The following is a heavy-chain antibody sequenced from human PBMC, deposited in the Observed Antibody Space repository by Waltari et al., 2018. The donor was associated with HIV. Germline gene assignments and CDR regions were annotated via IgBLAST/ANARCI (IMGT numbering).Heavy chain of an antibody. D-gene: IGHD6-19*01. CDR2: IDAGDTDT. CDR1: GFRFTNSW. J-gene: IGHJ4*02. V-gene: IGHV5-51*03. CDR3: ARGNRWQVLSWFDY. Sequence: EVHLVQSGAEVKKPGESLKISCKASGFRFTNSWIGWVRQMPGKGLEWMGVIDAGDTDTTYSPSFHGQVTISTDKSINTAYLQWGSLKASDTAIYYCARGNRWQVLSWFDYWGQGTLVTVSS.